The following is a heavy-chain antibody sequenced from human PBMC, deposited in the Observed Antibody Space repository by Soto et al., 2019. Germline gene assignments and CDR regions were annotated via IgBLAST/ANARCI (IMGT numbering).Heavy chain of an antibody. D-gene: IGHD6-19*01. J-gene: IGHJ4*02. V-gene: IGHV4-59*11. CDR1: GGAIIGHY. CDR2: IFYSGST. Sequence: SETLSLTCSVSGGAIIGHYCTLIRQSPWKGLEWIGYIFYSGSTNYNPSLKSRVTISVDTSKNQFSLKLSSVTAADTAVYYCARVGSSGWSPDYWGRGTLVTVSS. CDR3: ARVGSSGWSPDY.